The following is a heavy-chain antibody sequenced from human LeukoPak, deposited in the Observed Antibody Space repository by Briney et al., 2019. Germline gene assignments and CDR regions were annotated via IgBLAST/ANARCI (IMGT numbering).Heavy chain of an antibody. D-gene: IGHD2-21*02. CDR3: ARCAYCGGDCHHYFDY. CDR1: GFTLTTYW. J-gene: IGHJ4*02. V-gene: IGHV3-74*03. CDR2: ISPDGTIT. Sequence: GGSLRLSCATSGFTLTTYWMYWVRQVPGKGPVWVSRISPDGTITTYADSVKGRFTISRDSAKNTLYLQMNNLRVEDTAVYYCARCAYCGGDCHHYFDYWGQGILVTVSS.